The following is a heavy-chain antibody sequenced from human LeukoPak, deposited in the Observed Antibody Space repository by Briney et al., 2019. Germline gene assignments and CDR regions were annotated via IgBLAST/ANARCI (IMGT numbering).Heavy chain of an antibody. V-gene: IGHV3-23*01. CDR1: GFTFTSYS. CDR3: AKGGKWDVTPFDY. J-gene: IGHJ4*02. CDR2: ISGGGGST. D-gene: IGHD1-26*01. Sequence: GSLRLSCAASGFTFTSYSMNWVRQAPGKGLEWVSTISGGGGSTYYADSVKGRFTISRDNSKNTLYLQVNSLRAEDTTVYYCAKGGKWDVTPFDYWGQGTLVTVSS.